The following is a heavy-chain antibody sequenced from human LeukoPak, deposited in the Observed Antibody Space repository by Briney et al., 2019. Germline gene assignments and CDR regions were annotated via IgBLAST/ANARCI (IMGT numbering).Heavy chain of an antibody. Sequence: GGSLRLSCAASGFTFSSYDMSWVRQAPGKGLVWVSRINSDGSSATYADSVKGRFTISRDNAKNTLSLQMNSLRAEDTAVYYCARETPSGSGRAFDIWGQGTMVTVSS. V-gene: IGHV3-74*01. CDR1: GFTFSSYD. CDR2: INSDGSSA. J-gene: IGHJ3*02. D-gene: IGHD1-26*01. CDR3: ARETPSGSGRAFDI.